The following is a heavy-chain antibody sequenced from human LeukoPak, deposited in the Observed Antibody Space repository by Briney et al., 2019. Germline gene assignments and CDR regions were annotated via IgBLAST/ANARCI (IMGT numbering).Heavy chain of an antibody. CDR1: GGSIGSSSYY. J-gene: IGHJ4*02. V-gene: IGHV4-39*01. D-gene: IGHD3-22*01. Sequence: NPSETLSLTCTVSGGSIGSSSYYWGWIRQPPGKGLEWIGSIYYSGSTYYNPSLKSRVTISVDTSKNQFSLKLSSVTAADTAVYYCARSFGYYYDSSGYYGFDYWGQGTLVTVSS. CDR2: IYYSGST. CDR3: ARSFGYYYDSSGYYGFDY.